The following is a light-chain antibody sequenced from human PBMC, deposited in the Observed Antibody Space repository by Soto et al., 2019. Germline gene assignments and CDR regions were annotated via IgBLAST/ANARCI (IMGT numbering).Light chain of an antibody. V-gene: IGLV2-14*01. CDR3: TSYTNSDTLV. CDR1: NSEVVGYNY. Sequence: QSALTQPASVSGSPGQSITISCTGTNSEVVGYNYVSWYQHHPGKAPKLMIYEVNNRPSAISNRFSGSKSGNTASLTISGLQTEDEATYYCTSYTNSDTLVFGGGTKLTVL. J-gene: IGLJ3*02. CDR2: EVN.